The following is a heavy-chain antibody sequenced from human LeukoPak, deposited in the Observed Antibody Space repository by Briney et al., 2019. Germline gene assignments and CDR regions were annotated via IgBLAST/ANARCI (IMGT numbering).Heavy chain of an antibody. CDR3: ARDHYYYDSSGYYQGPPFDY. D-gene: IGHD3-22*01. V-gene: IGHV3-7*04. Sequence: PGGSLRLSCAASGFTFSSYWMSWVRQAPGKGLEWVANIKQDGSEKYYVDSVKGRFTISRDNAKNSLYLQMNSLRAEATAVYYCARDHYYYDSSGYYQGPPFDYWGQGTLVTVSS. CDR2: IKQDGSEK. CDR1: GFTFSSYW. J-gene: IGHJ4*02.